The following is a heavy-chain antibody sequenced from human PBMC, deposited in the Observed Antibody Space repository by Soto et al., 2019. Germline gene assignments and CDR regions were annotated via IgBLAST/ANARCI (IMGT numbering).Heavy chain of an antibody. Sequence: QVQLVESGGGVVQPGRSLRLSCAASGFTFSSFSLHWVRQAPGKGLEWLALISYDGTNKYNADSVKGRFAISRDNSKNTLYLQLNSLRPEDTAVYYCARTTTVAGTPEFDYWGQGTLVTSPQ. CDR3: ARTTTVAGTPEFDY. V-gene: IGHV3-30*09. CDR1: GFTFSSFS. CDR2: ISYDGTNK. J-gene: IGHJ4*02. D-gene: IGHD6-19*01.